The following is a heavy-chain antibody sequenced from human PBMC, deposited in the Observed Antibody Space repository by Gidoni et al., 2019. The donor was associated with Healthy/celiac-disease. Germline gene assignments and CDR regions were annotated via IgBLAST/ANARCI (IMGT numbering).Heavy chain of an antibody. CDR3: ARDLWDIVVVPAAMPLGY. V-gene: IGHV1-18*01. CDR1: GYTFTSYG. Sequence: QVQLVQSGAEVKKPGASVKVSCKASGYTFTSYGISWVRQAPGQGLEWMGWISAYNGNTNYAQKLQGRVTMTTDTSTSTAYMELRSLRSDDTAVYYCARDLWDIVVVPAAMPLGYWGQGTLVTVSS. CDR2: ISAYNGNT. D-gene: IGHD2-2*01. J-gene: IGHJ4*02.